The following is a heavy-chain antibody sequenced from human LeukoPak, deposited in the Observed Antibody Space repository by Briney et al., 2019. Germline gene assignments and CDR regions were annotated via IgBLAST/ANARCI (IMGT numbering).Heavy chain of an antibody. D-gene: IGHD6-13*01. V-gene: IGHV3-21*01. CDR1: GFTFSSYS. CDR3: ARDSKGGQGSSWYYFDY. CDR2: ISSSSSYI. J-gene: IGHJ4*02. Sequence: GGFLRLSCAASGFTFSSYSMNWVRQAPGKGLEWVSSISSSSSYIYYADSMKGRFTISRDNAKNSLYLQMNSLRAEDTAVYYCARDSKGGQGSSWYYFDYWGQGTLVTVSS.